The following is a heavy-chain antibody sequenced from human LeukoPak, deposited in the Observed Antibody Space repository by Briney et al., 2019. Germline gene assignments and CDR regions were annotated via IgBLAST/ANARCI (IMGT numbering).Heavy chain of an antibody. CDR3: AREVDSSGYPGLVAPPDY. J-gene: IGHJ4*02. CDR2: INPNSGGT. V-gene: IGHV1-2*02. CDR1: GYTFTGYY. D-gene: IGHD3-22*01. Sequence: GASVKVSCKASGYTFTGYYMHWVRQAPGQGLEWMGWINPNSGGTNYAQKFQGRVTMTRDTSISTAYMELSRLRSDDTAVYYCAREVDSSGYPGLVAPPDYWGQGTLVTVSS.